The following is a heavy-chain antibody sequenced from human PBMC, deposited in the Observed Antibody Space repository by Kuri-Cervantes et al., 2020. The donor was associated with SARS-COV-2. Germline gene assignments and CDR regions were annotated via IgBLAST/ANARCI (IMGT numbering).Heavy chain of an antibody. CDR2: ISGSGGST. J-gene: IGHJ4*02. CDR1: GFTSSSYA. CDR3: AKDHSSGVLYFDY. V-gene: IGHV3-23*01. D-gene: IGHD6-19*01. Sequence: GESLKISCAASGFTSSSYAMSWVRQAPGKGLEWVSAISGSGGSTYYADSVKGRFTISRDNSKNTLYLQMNSLRAEDTAVYYCAKDHSSGVLYFDYWGQGTLVTVSS.